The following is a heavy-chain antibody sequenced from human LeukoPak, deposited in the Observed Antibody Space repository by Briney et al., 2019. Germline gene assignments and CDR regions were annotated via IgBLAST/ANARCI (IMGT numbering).Heavy chain of an antibody. Sequence: SETLSLTCTVSGVSTSSYYWSWIRQPAGKGLEWIGRIYNSGSNKYNPSLKRRVTISVDTSTNPFSLQLSSVTAADTAVFYCARDVGWGYYGSGSIGYFDYWGQGTLVTVSS. CDR1: GVSTSSYY. J-gene: IGHJ4*02. D-gene: IGHD3-10*01. CDR3: ARDVGWGYYGSGSIGYFDY. V-gene: IGHV4-4*07. CDR2: IYNSGSN.